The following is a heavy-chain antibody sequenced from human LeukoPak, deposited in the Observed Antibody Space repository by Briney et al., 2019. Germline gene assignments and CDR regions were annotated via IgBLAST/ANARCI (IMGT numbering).Heavy chain of an antibody. J-gene: IGHJ4*02. CDR2: LAVGSGNT. CDR3: AAVFGSGYYYYFDY. V-gene: IGHV1-58*02. CDR1: GFSFSSSS. Sequence: SVKVSCKASGFSFSSSSMQWVRQARGQRLEWIGWLAVGSGNTNYAQKFQGRVTITRDMSTSTAYMELSSLGSEDTALYYCAAVFGSGYYYYFDYWGQGSWSPSPQ. D-gene: IGHD3-22*01.